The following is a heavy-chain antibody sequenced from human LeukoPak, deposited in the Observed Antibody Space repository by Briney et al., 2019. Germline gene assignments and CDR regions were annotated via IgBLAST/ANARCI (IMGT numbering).Heavy chain of an antibody. D-gene: IGHD3-22*01. V-gene: IGHV1-8*01. CDR3: ARDRYYDSSGYYSY. CDR2: MDPNSGNT. J-gene: IGHJ4*02. Sequence: ASVKVSCKASGYTFTSYDINWVRQATGQGLEWMGWMDPNSGNTGYAQKFQGRVTMTRNTSISTAYMKLSSLRSEDTAVYYCARDRYYDSSGYYSYWGQGTLVTVSS. CDR1: GYTFTSYD.